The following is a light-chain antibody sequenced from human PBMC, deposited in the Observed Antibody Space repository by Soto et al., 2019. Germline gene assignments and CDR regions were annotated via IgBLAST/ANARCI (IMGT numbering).Light chain of an antibody. CDR3: HHSSSTPLT. Sequence: DVQMTQSPSSLSASVGDSITCRASQSVFNHLSWFQQRPGKGPKLLIYDASSLHAGVPSRFSGSGYGTDFTLTISTVQPEDSAIYYCHHSSSTPLTFGGGTRVERK. V-gene: IGKV1-39*01. CDR1: QSVFNH. CDR2: DAS. J-gene: IGKJ4*01.